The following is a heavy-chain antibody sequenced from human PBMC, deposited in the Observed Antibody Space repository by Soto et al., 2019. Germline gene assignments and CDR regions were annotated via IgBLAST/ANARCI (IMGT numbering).Heavy chain of an antibody. CDR2: INPSSGIT. CDR3: ARGISTTRYYYYYCMDV. CDR1: GYTLTCYY. V-gene: IGHV1-46*01. D-gene: IGHD2-2*01. J-gene: IGHJ6*02. Sequence: GAVNVSCKASGYTLTCYYFHWLRPAPGQGPEWMGIINPSSGITNDAQKFQDRVTMTSDTSTSTVYMELSSLRSEDTAVYYCARGISTTRYYYYYCMDVWGQGTTVTVSS.